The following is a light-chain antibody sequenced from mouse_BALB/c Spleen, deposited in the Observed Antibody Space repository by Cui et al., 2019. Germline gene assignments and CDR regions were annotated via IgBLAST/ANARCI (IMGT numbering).Light chain of an antibody. J-gene: IGKJ1*01. CDR1: KSISKY. V-gene: IGKV16-104*01. Sequence: DVQITQSPSYLAASPGETININCRASKSISKYLAWYQEKPGKTNKLLFYSGSPLQSGIPSRFSGSGSVTDFTLTISSLEPEDFAMYYCQQHNEYPWTFGGGTKLEIK. CDR3: QQHNEYPWT. CDR2: SGS.